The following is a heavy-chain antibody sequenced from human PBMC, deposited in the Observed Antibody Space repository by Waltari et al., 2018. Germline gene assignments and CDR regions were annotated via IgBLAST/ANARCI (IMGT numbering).Heavy chain of an antibody. J-gene: IGHJ4*02. D-gene: IGHD3-22*01. CDR3: AKSENHDYYDSSGYFVY. V-gene: IGHV3-9*01. CDR1: GFTFDDYA. CDR2: ISWNSGSI. Sequence: EVQLVESGGGLVQPGRSLRLSCAAFGFTFDDYAMHWVRQAPGKGLEWVSGISWNSGSIGYADSVKGRFTISRDNAKNSLYLQMNSLRAEDTALYYCAKSENHDYYDSSGYFVYWGQGTLVTVSS.